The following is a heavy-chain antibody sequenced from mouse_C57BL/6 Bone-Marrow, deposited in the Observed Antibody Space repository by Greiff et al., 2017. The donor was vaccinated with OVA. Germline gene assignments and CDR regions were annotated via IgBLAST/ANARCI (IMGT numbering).Heavy chain of an antibody. D-gene: IGHD1-1*01. CDR2: IWSGGST. J-gene: IGHJ2*01. CDR3: ASLHYGSSL. Sequence: VKLMESGPGLVQPSQSLSITCTVSGFSLTSYGVHWVRQSPGKGLEWLGVIWSGGSTVYNAAFISRLSISKDNSKSQVFFKRNSLQADDAAIYYCASLHYGSSLWGQGTTLTVSS. CDR1: GFSLTSYG. V-gene: IGHV2-2*01.